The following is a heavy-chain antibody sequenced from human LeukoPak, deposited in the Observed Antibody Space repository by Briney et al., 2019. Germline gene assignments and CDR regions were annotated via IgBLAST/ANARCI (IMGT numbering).Heavy chain of an antibody. D-gene: IGHD7-27*01. V-gene: IGHV3-23*01. CDR3: AKDGGLWVSAHWGDS. J-gene: IGHJ4*02. CDR1: GFTFSSYA. CDR2: ITTSDGNT. Sequence: GVSLRLSCGVAGFTFSSYAMSWVRQAPGKGLEWVSPITTSDGNTYYANSVKGRFTVSRDNSKNTLYLQMNSLRAEDTAVYYCAKDGGLWVSAHWGDSWGRGTLVTVSS.